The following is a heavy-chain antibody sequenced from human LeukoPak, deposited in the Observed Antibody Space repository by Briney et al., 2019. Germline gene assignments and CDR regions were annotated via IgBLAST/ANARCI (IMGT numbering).Heavy chain of an antibody. D-gene: IGHD3-22*01. V-gene: IGHV3-48*01. J-gene: IGHJ4*02. Sequence: GGSLRLSCAASGFTFSSYSMNWVRQAPGKGLEWVSYISSSSSTIYYADSVKGRFTISRDNAKNSLYQQMNSLRAEDTAVYYCARAGYYYDSSGYYRLSDYWGQGTLVTVSS. CDR2: ISSSSSTI. CDR3: ARAGYYYDSSGYYRLSDY. CDR1: GFTFSSYS.